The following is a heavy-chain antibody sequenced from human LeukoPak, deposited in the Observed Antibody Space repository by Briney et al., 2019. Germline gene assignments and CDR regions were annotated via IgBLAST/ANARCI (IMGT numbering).Heavy chain of an antibody. CDR2: ISSSGTTT. Sequence: SGGSLRLSCAASGFSFSVYEMHWVRQAPGKGLEWISDISSSGTTTYYADSVKGRFTISRDNTKNSLYLQMNRLRVEDTATYYCTTLTVASNFDYWGQGTLATVSS. V-gene: IGHV3-48*03. D-gene: IGHD6-19*01. CDR1: GFSFSVYE. CDR3: TTLTVASNFDY. J-gene: IGHJ4*02.